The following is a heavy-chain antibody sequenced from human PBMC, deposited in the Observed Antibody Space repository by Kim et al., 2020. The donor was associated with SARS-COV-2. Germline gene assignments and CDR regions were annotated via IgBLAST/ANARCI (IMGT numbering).Heavy chain of an antibody. J-gene: IGHJ4*02. Sequence: YIYYADSVKGRFTISRDNAKNSLYLQMNSLRAEDTAVYYCARVWAHIPALWGQGTLVTVSS. V-gene: IGHV3-21*01. CDR2: YI. D-gene: IGHD2-21*01. CDR3: ARVWAHIPAL.